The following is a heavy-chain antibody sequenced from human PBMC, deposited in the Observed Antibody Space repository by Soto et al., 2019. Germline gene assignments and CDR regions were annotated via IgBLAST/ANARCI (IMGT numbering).Heavy chain of an antibody. V-gene: IGHV3-11*01. CDR3: ARFRGDGYYTF. CDR2: ISISGNTI. D-gene: IGHD3-3*01. CDR1: GFTLSDYC. Sequence: QVQLVESGGGLVKPGGSLRLSCAASGFTLSDYCMTWIRQAPGKGQEWVSDISISGNTIHYADSVRGRLTISRDNAKNSQWLQMNTVRAEDTAVSYCARFRGDGYYTFWGQGTLVTVSS. J-gene: IGHJ4*02.